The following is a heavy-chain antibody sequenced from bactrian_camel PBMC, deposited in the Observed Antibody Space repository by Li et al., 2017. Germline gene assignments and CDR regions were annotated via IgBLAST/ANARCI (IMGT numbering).Heavy chain of an antibody. CDR2: RCTYGGT. CDR1: GYKIMSGC. J-gene: IGHJ4*01. Sequence: DVQLVESGGDLVRPGVSLRVSCVASGYKIMSGCMGWFRQTPGKEREGVAGRCTYGGTVYTDSVKGRFTISQDSARNTVYLQMNNLQPEDTATYYCAEGRGSRGEHCYSLNYWGQGTQVTVS. D-gene: IGHD6*01. V-gene: IGHV3S67*01. CDR3: AEGRGSRGEHCYSLNY.